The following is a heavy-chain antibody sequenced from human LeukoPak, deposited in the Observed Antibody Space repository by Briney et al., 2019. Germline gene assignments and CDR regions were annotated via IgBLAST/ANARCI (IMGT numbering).Heavy chain of an antibody. CDR2: INHSGST. V-gene: IGHV4-34*01. J-gene: IGHJ4*02. CDR3: AICDSSGYYLE. D-gene: IGHD3-22*01. Sequence: PSETLSLTCAVYGGSFSGYYWSWIRQPPGKGLEWIGEINHSGSTNYNPSLKSRVTIPVDTSKNQFSLKLSSVTAADTAVYYCAICDSSGYYLEWGQGTLVTVSS. CDR1: GGSFSGYY.